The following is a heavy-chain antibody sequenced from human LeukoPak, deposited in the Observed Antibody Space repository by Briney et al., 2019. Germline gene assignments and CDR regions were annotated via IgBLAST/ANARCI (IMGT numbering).Heavy chain of an antibody. CDR1: GFTVSSNY. J-gene: IGHJ6*02. D-gene: IGHD2-21*01. Sequence: AGGSLRLSCAASGFTVSSNYTSWVRQAPGKGLEWVSVIYSGGSTYYADSVKGRFTISRDNSKNTLYLQMNSLRAEDTAVYYCARVSRTLSNSPYGMDVWGQGTTVTVSS. CDR2: IYSGGST. CDR3: ARVSRTLSNSPYGMDV. V-gene: IGHV3-53*01.